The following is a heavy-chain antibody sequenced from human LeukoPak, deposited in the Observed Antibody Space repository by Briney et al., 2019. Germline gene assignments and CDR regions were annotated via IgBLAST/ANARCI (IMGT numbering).Heavy chain of an antibody. CDR2: ISYDGNNK. CDR1: VFFFSNDS. D-gene: IGHD3-22*01. J-gene: IGHJ4*02. Sequence: PGTSVTLSCAASVFFFSNDSMDWVRHAPREGLEWVVVISYDGNNKYHADSVKGRFTISRDNSKNTLYLQMNSLRAEDTAVYYCARDSSGYYTFDYWGQGTLVTVSS. CDR3: ARDSSGYYTFDY. V-gene: IGHV3-30*04.